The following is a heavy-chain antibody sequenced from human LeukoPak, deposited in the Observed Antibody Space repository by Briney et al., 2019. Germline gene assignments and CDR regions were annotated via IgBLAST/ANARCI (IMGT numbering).Heavy chain of an antibody. CDR1: GFTFSSYA. CDR2: ISGSGGST. V-gene: IGHV3-23*01. Sequence: GGSLRLSCAASGFTFSSYAMSWVRQAPGKGLEWVSAISGSGGSTYYADSVKGRFTTSRDNSKNTLYLQMNSLRAEDTAVYYCAKSPPTTYDYVWGSPYPVFDYWGQGTLVTVSS. CDR3: AKSPPTTYDYVWGSPYPVFDY. J-gene: IGHJ4*02. D-gene: IGHD3-16*01.